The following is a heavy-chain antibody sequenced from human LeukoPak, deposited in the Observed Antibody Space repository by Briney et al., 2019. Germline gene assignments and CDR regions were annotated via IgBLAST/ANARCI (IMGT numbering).Heavy chain of an antibody. CDR3: ARDPPMWNSSSSVDY. D-gene: IGHD6-6*01. CDR1: GGTFSSYT. J-gene: IGHJ4*02. V-gene: IGHV1-69*04. Sequence: ASVKVSCKASGGTFSSYTISWVRQAPGQGLEWMGRIIPILGIANYARKFQGRVTITADKSTSTAYMELSSLRSEDTAVYYCARDPPMWNSSSSVDYWGQGTLVTVSS. CDR2: IIPILGIA.